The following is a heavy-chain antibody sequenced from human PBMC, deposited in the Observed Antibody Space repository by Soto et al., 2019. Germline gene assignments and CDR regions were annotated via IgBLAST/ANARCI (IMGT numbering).Heavy chain of an antibody. D-gene: IGHD2-8*01. J-gene: IGHJ4*02. V-gene: IGHV1-3*01. CDR1: GYTFTSYA. CDR3: ANSATVPYTIAY. CDR2: INAGNGNT. Sequence: QVQLVQSGAEVKKPGASVKVSCKASGYTFTSYAMHWVRQAPGQRLEWMGWINAGNGNTKYSQKFQGRVTITRDTSASTAYRELSSLRSEDTAVYYCANSATVPYTIAYWGQGTLVPVYS.